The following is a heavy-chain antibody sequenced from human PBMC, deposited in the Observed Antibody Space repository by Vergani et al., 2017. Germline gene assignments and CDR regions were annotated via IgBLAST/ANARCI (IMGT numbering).Heavy chain of an antibody. V-gene: IGHV4-34*01. Sequence: QVQLQQWGAGLLKPSETLSLTCAVYGGSFSGYYWSWIRQPPGKGLEWIGEIYHSGSTNYNPSLKSRVTISVDTSKNQFSLKLSSVTAADTAVYYCARAGAPGKRLWFGGRWVDYWGQGTLVTVSS. CDR1: GGSFSGYY. J-gene: IGHJ4*02. CDR3: ARAGAPGKRLWFGGRWVDY. CDR2: IYHSGST. D-gene: IGHD3-10*01.